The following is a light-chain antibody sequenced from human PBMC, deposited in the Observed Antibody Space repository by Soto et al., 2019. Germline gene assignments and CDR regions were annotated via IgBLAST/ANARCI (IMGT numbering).Light chain of an antibody. V-gene: IGKV2-30*01. CDR1: QSLVYSDGNTY. Sequence: DVVMTQSPLSLPVTLGQPASISCRSSQSLVYSDGNTYLNWFQQRPGQSPRRLIYKVSNRDSGVPDRFSGSGSCTDFTLKISRVEAEDVGVYYCMQCTHWPLSFRQGTKVEIK. J-gene: IGKJ1*01. CDR2: KVS. CDR3: MQCTHWPLS.